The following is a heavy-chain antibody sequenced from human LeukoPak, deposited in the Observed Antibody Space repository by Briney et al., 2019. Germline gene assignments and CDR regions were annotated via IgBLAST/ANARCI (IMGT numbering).Heavy chain of an antibody. J-gene: IGHJ4*02. D-gene: IGHD6-19*01. CDR2: IIPIFSTA. V-gene: IGHV1-69*06. CDR1: GGTFSSYA. CDR3: AHQRRGVAVAPPGTFDY. Sequence: SVKVSCKASGGTFSSYAISWVRQAPGQGLEWMGGIIPIFSTANYAQKFQGRVTITADKSTSTAYMELSSLRSEDTAVYYCAHQRRGVAVAPPGTFDYWGQGTLVTVSS.